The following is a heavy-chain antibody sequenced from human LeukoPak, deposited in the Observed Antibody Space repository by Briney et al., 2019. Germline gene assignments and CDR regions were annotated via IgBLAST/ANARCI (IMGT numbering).Heavy chain of an antibody. V-gene: IGHV1-69*06. CDR3: ASSSEDCGGDCYSDYYYGMDV. D-gene: IGHD2-21*02. CDR2: IIPIFGTA. Sequence: GASVKVSCKASGGTFSSYAISWVRQAPGPGLEWMGGIIPIFGTANYAQKFQGRVTITADKSTSTAYMELSSLRSEDTAVYYCASSSEDCGGDCYSDYYYGMDVWGKGTTVTVSS. J-gene: IGHJ6*04. CDR1: GGTFSSYA.